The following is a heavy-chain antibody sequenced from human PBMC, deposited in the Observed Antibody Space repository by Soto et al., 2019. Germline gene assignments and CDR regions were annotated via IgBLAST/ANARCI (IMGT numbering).Heavy chain of an antibody. Sequence: ASVKVSCKASGYTFTGYYMHWVRQAPGQGLEWMGWINPNSGGTNYAQKFQGRVTMTRDTSTSTVYMELSSLTSEDTAVYYCARSGDLDYWGQGTLVTVSS. J-gene: IGHJ4*02. CDR3: ARSGDLDY. V-gene: IGHV1-2*02. D-gene: IGHD7-27*01. CDR2: INPNSGGT. CDR1: GYTFTGYY.